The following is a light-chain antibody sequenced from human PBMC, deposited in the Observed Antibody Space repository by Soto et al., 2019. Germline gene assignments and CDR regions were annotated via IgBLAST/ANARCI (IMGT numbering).Light chain of an antibody. Sequence: QSALTQPASVSGSPGQSIAISCTGTSSAVDAYNFVSWYQHHPGKAPKLMIFDVSNRPSGVSNRFSGSKSGNTASLTISGLQAEDEADYYCTSYTTSSTYVFGTGTKVTVL. J-gene: IGLJ1*01. CDR2: DVS. CDR1: SSAVDAYNF. CDR3: TSYTTSSTYV. V-gene: IGLV2-14*03.